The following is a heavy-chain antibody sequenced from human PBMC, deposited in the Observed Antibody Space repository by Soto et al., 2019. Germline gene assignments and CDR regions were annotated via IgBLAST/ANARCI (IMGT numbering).Heavy chain of an antibody. D-gene: IGHD2-2*01. Sequence: GGSLRLSCAASGITFSNAWMSWVRQAPGKGLEWVGRIKSKTDGGTTDYAAPVKGRFTISRDDSKNTLYLQMNSLKTEDTAVYYCTTGGDIVVVPAATGPDNWFDPWGQGTLVTVSS. CDR1: GITFSNAW. CDR2: IKSKTDGGTT. CDR3: TTGGDIVVVPAATGPDNWFDP. V-gene: IGHV3-15*01. J-gene: IGHJ5*02.